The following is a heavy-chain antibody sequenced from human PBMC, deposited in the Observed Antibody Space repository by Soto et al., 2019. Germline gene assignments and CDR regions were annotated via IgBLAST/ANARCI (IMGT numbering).Heavy chain of an antibody. CDR3: AQTTPSIHWFDP. CDR2: ISAGGGNT. CDR1: GFTFSSYA. Sequence: EVQLLESGGRLVQPGGSLRLSCAASGFTFSSYAMSWVRQAPGKGLEWVSAISAGGGNTYYRDSVKGRFTISRDNSKNTLYLQMNSLRAEDTAVYFCAQTTPSIHWFDPWGQGTLVTVSS. D-gene: IGHD1-1*01. V-gene: IGHV3-23*01. J-gene: IGHJ5*02.